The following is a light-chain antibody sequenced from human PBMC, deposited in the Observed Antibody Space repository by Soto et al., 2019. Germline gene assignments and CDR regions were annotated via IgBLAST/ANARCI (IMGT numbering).Light chain of an antibody. CDR3: QQYSSMLS. CDR2: DAS. Sequence: EIVLTQSPATLSLSPGERATLSCRASQSVSSYLAWYQQKPGQAPRLLIYDASNRATGIPARFSGSGSGTDFILTISSLQPEDVATYYCQQYSSMLSFGGGT. CDR1: QSVSSY. V-gene: IGKV3-11*01. J-gene: IGKJ4*01.